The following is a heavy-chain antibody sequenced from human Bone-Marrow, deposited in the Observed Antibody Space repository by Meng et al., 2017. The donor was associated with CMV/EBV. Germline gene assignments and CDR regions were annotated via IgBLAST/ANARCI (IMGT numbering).Heavy chain of an antibody. J-gene: IGHJ4*02. Sequence: GGSLRLSCAASGFTFDDYTMHWVRQAPGKGLEWVSLISWDGGSTYYADSVKGRFTISRDNSKNSLYLQMNSLRTEDTALYYCAKSLYSSSWGIFDYWGQGTLVTVPS. V-gene: IGHV3-43*01. CDR2: ISWDGGST. D-gene: IGHD6-13*01. CDR3: AKSLYSSSWGIFDY. CDR1: GFTFDDYT.